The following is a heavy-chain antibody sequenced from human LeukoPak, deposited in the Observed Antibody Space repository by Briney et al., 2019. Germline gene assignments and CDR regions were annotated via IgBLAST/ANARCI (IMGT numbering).Heavy chain of an antibody. CDR2: MYYSGSPT. CDR1: GGSVNSNGFH. V-gene: IGHV4-39*01. CDR3: AAYSRSAADS. D-gene: IGHD2-21*01. Sequence: PADTLSLTCTVSGGSVNSNGFHWGWVRQPPGKGLEWIGTMYYSGSPTYYNPSLRSRVTISVDTPKNQFSLRLTSLTAADTAVYFCAAYSRSAADSWGQGTLVTVSS. J-gene: IGHJ4*02.